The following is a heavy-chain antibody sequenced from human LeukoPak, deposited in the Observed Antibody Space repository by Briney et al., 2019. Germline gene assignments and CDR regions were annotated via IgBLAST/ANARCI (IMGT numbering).Heavy chain of an antibody. CDR3: TKKNYGDYVGAFDI. CDR1: GFTFSNHG. Sequence: GGSLRLSCAASGFTFSNHGMNWVRQAPGKGLEWVSGISPSGDITYYADSVKGRFTISRDNAKNSLYLQMNSLRAEDTAVYYCTKKNYGDYVGAFDIWGQGTMVTVSS. D-gene: IGHD4-17*01. J-gene: IGHJ3*02. CDR2: ISPSGDIT. V-gene: IGHV3-23*01.